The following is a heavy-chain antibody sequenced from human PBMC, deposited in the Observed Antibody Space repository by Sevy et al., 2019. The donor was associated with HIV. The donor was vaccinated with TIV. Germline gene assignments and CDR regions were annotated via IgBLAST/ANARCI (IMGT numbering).Heavy chain of an antibody. J-gene: IGHJ4*02. D-gene: IGHD6-13*01. CDR2: LKSDVYGGTV. V-gene: IGHV3-49*04. CDR1: EFTFGDYC. Sequence: GGSLRLSCTASEFTFGDYCMGWVRQAPGKGLEWVAFLKSDVYGGTVDHAASVRGRFVISRDDSKTIAYLQMNDLKTEDTGVYYCTRWKAAQSIFDYWGQGALVTVSS. CDR3: TRWKAAQSIFDY.